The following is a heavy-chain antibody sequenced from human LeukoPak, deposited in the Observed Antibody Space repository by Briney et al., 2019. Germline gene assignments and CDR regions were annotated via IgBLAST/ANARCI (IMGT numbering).Heavy chain of an antibody. CDR2: ISSRGTIT. J-gene: IGHJ4*02. D-gene: IGHD6-13*01. V-gene: IGHV3-30*04. CDR1: SFAFSSYS. Sequence: GGALRLSCAASSFAFSSYSMHCVRQAPGKGLEWVAVISSRGTITYYADSVKGRVTISRDNSKNTLYLQMNSLRAEDTAVYYCARDGDIADAIYFDYWGQGTLVSVSS. CDR3: ARDGDIADAIYFDY.